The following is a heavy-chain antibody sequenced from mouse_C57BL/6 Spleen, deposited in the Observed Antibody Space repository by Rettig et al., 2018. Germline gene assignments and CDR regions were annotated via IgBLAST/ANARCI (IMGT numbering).Heavy chain of an antibody. CDR2: IDPSDSYT. Sequence: QVQLQQPGAELVRPGTSVKLSCKASGYTFTSYWMHWVKQRPGQGLEWIGVIDPSDSYTNYNQKFKGKATLTVDTSSSTAYMQLSSLTSEDSAVYYCAGLRSFDYWGQGTTLTVSS. D-gene: IGHD2-4*01. CDR3: AGLRSFDY. V-gene: IGHV1-59*01. J-gene: IGHJ2*01. CDR1: GYTFTSYW.